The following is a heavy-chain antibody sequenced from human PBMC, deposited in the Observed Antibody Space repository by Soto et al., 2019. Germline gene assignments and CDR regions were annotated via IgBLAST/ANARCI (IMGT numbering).Heavy chain of an antibody. V-gene: IGHV2-26*01. J-gene: IGHJ4*02. CDR1: GFSLSNARMG. CDR3: AQIGYSGYGVDY. Sequence: QVTLKESGPVLVKPTETLTLTCTVSGFSLSNARMGVRWIRQPPGKALEWFAHIFSNDEKSYSTSLKSRVTISKDSSKNQVVLTVTNMDPMDTATYSGAQIGYSGYGVDYWGQGNLVTVFS. CDR2: IFSNDEK. D-gene: IGHD5-12*01.